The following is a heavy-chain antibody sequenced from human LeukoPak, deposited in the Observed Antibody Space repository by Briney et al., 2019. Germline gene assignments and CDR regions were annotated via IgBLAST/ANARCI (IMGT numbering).Heavy chain of an antibody. CDR2: ISSNGGST. Sequence: GGSLRLSCAASGFTFSSYAMHWVRQAPGKGLEYVSAISSNGGSTYYANSVKGRFTISRDNSKNTLYLQMGSLRAEDMAVYYCARGPDYYDSSGYYVSHFDYWGQGTLVTVSS. V-gene: IGHV3-64*01. CDR1: GFTFSSYA. CDR3: ARGPDYYDSSGYYVSHFDY. D-gene: IGHD3-22*01. J-gene: IGHJ4*02.